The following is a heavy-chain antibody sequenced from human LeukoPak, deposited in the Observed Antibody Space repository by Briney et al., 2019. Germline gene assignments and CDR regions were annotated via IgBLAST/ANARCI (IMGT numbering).Heavy chain of an antibody. V-gene: IGHV3-23*01. J-gene: IGHJ4*02. CDR3: AKYAVREIFFGDY. CDR2: ISAGATRT. Sequence: GGSLRLSCAASGFNFRNYAMAWVRQAPGKGLEWVSGISAGATRTYYAASVRGRFTISGDNSQNTLYLHMNSLRAEDTAVYYCAKYAVREIFFGDYWGQGTLVAVSS. D-gene: IGHD3-3*01. CDR1: GFNFRNYA.